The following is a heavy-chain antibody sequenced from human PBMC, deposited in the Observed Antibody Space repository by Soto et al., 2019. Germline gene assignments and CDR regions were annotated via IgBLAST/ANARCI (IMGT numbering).Heavy chain of an antibody. D-gene: IGHD3-3*01. CDR2: IIHFGGTE. CDR3: ATAASIFGAASDS. Sequence: QVQLVQSGAEVKKPGSSVKVSCKASGDTFSSHSFTWVRQAPGQGLEWMGRIIHFGGTESHAQEFKGRVTISADTSAGTVYMELSSLRADDTAIYYCATAASIFGAASDSWGQGTLVTVSS. J-gene: IGHJ4*02. CDR1: GDTFSSHS. V-gene: IGHV1-69*08.